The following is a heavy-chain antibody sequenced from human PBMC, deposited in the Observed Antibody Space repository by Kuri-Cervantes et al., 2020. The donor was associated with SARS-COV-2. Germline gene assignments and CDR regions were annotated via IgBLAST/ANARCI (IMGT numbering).Heavy chain of an antibody. Sequence: GGSLRLSCAASGFTVNNNYMAWVRQAPGKGLQWVSIIFGDGSSFYAASVKGRFTISRDNSKNTLFLQMNSLRIEDTALYYCARVGSGPGGVDHWGQGTLVTVSS. CDR1: GFTVNNNY. V-gene: IGHV3-66*02. D-gene: IGHD6-19*01. CDR2: IFGDGSS. J-gene: IGHJ4*02. CDR3: ARVGSGPGGVDH.